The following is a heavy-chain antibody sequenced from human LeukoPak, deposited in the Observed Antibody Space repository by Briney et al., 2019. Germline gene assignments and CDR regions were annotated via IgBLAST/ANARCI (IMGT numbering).Heavy chain of an antibody. D-gene: IGHD1-14*01. V-gene: IGHV3-21*01. CDR1: GFTFITYS. CDR3: ARSVTTGAFDY. Sequence: GGSLRLSCAASGFTFITYSMSWVRQAPGKGLEWVSSISSSSSYIYYADSVKGRFTISRDNAKNSLYLQMNSLRAEDTAVYYCARSVTTGAFDYWGQGTLVTVSS. CDR2: ISSSSSYI. J-gene: IGHJ4*02.